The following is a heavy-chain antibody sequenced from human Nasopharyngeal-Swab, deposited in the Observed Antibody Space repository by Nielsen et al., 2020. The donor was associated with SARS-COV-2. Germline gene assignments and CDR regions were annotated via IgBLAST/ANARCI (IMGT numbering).Heavy chain of an antibody. V-gene: IGHV4-34*01. J-gene: IGHJ4*02. CDR3: AGPISSSWYSGSSFGY. CDR1: GGFFSGYY. CDR2: INHSGST. D-gene: IGHD6-13*01. Sequence: SDTLFLTCADYGGFFSGYYWSWTRQPPGKGLEWIVEINHSGSTNYDPSLKSRVTISVDTSKNQYSLKLSSVTTADTAVYYCAGPISSSWYSGSSFGYWGQGTLVTVSS.